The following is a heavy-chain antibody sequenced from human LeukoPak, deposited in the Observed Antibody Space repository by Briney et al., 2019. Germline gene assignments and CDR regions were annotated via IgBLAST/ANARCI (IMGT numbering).Heavy chain of an antibody. CDR2: IKQDGSEK. D-gene: IGHD3-10*01. CDR1: GFTFSSYW. Sequence: PGGSLRLSCAASGFTFSSYWMSWVRQAPGKGLEWVANIKQDGSEKYYVDSVKGRFTISRDNAKNSLYLQMNSLRAEDTAVYYCARDGLLWFGELFLSDVWGQGTTVTVSS. V-gene: IGHV3-7*01. J-gene: IGHJ6*02. CDR3: ARDGLLWFGELFLSDV.